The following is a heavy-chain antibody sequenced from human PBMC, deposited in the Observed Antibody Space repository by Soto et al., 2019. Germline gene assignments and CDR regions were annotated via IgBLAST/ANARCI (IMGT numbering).Heavy chain of an antibody. CDR3: AKDSFSYDFKRLAY. CDR2: ISFGGTST. V-gene: IGHV3-23*01. Sequence: PGGSLRLSFAASGITFSNYAIAWVRQAPGKGLEWVSGISFGGTSTYYADSVKGRFTISRDNSKNTVYLQMNSLRAEDTAVYYCAKDSFSYDFKRLAYWGQGTLVTVSS. CDR1: GITFSNYA. D-gene: IGHD3-3*01. J-gene: IGHJ4*02.